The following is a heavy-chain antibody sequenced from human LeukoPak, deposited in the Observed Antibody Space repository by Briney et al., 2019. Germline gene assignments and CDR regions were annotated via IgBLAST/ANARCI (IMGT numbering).Heavy chain of an antibody. CDR2: IYYSGST. D-gene: IGHD2-15*01. Sequence: SETLSLTCTVSGGSISSYYWSWIRQPPGKGLEWIGYIYYSGSTNYNPSLKSRVTISVDTSKNQFSLKLSSVTAVDTAVYYCAQGGSYPFDYWGQGTLVTVSS. J-gene: IGHJ4*02. V-gene: IGHV4-59*01. CDR1: GGSISSYY. CDR3: AQGGSYPFDY.